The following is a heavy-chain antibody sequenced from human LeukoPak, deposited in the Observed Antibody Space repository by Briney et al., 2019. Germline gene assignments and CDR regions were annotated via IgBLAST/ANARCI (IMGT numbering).Heavy chain of an antibody. Sequence: GGSLRLSCAASGFTFSSYEMNWVRQAPGKGLEWVSYISSSSDYIYYADSVKGRFTISRDNAKKSLYLQMNSLRAEDTAVYYCTKDGTDYSSFDYWGQGTLVTVSS. D-gene: IGHD4-11*01. CDR1: GFTFSSYE. CDR3: TKDGTDYSSFDY. V-gene: IGHV3-48*03. J-gene: IGHJ4*02. CDR2: ISSSSDYI.